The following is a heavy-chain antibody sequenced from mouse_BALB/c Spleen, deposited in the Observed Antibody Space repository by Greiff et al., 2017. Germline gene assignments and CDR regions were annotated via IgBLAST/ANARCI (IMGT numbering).Heavy chain of an antibody. D-gene: IGHD1-2*01. Sequence: EVKLMESGGGLVQPGGSLKLSCAASGFTFSSYTMSWVRQTPETRMEWVAYISNGGGSTYYPDTVKGRFTISIDNAKNTLYLQMSSLKSEDTAMYYCARQSLLRPYFDYWGQGTTLTVAS. J-gene: IGHJ2*01. CDR2: ISNGGGST. CDR3: ARQSLLRPYFDY. V-gene: IGHV5-12-2*01. CDR1: GFTFSSYT.